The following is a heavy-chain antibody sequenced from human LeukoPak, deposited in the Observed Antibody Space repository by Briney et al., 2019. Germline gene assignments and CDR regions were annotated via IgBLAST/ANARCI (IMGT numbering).Heavy chain of an antibody. D-gene: IGHD2-2*01. CDR1: GFTFSSYW. V-gene: IGHV3-7*03. J-gene: IGHJ4*02. CDR3: ARLSTSGYCSSTSCYEKFFDY. CDR2: IKQDGSEK. Sequence: GGSLRLSCAASGFTFSSYWMSWVRQAPGRGLEWVANIKQDGSEKYYVDSVKGRFTISRDNAKNSLYLQMNSLRAEDTAVYYCARLSTSGYCSSTSCYEKFFDYWGQGTLVTVSS.